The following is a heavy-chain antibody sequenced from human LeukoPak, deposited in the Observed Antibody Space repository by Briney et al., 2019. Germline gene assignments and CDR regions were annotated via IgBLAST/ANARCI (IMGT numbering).Heavy chain of an antibody. CDR1: GGSISSSSYY. CDR3: QVEMITGLDDI. J-gene: IGHJ3*02. V-gene: IGHV4-39*07. Sequence: SETLSLTCTVSGGSISSSSYYWGWIRQPPGKGLEWIGSIYYSGSTYYNPSLKSRVTISVDTSKNQFSLKLSSVTAAGTAVYYCQVEMITGLDDIWGQGTMVTVSS. D-gene: IGHD3-16*01. CDR2: IYYSGST.